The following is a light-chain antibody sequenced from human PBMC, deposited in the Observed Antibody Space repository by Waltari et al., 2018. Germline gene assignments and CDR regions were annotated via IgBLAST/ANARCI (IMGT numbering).Light chain of an antibody. CDR1: QRIKYN. CDR2: DAS. CDR3: QQYDNWPLT. Sequence: ETVMTQSPATLSVYPGERATLSCRASQRIKYNLAWYQQKGGQAPRLLLFDASTRATGISARFSGSGYGTEFTLTISSLQSEDFAVYYCQQYDNWPLTFGQGTRLDIK. J-gene: IGKJ5*01. V-gene: IGKV3-15*01.